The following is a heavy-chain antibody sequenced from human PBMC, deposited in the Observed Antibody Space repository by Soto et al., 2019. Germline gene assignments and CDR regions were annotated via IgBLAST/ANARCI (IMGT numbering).Heavy chain of an antibody. J-gene: IGHJ4*02. CDR2: IWYDGSNK. V-gene: IGHV3-33*08. CDR1: GFTFPNCA. Sequence: VQLLESGGGLVQPGGSLRLSCAASGFTFPNCAMSWVRQAPGKGLEWVAVIWYDGSNKDYADSVKGRFTISRDNSKNMLYLQMDSLTAEDTAMYYCARAFGGTDHWGQGTLVTVSS. D-gene: IGHD1-26*01. CDR3: ARAFGGTDH.